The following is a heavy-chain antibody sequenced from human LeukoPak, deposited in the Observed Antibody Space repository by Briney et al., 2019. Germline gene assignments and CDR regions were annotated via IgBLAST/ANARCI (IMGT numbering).Heavy chain of an antibody. V-gene: IGHV1-18*01. CDR1: GYTFTTYS. CDR2: TSVNNGGT. D-gene: IGHD2-2*01. CDR3: ATATQPRGYFLH. J-gene: IGHJ1*01. Sequence: ASVTVSCKASGYTFTTYSPAWVRQAPGQRLEWMGWTSVNNGGTNYAQSFQDTITLNRDISTTTAYLEMRSLRSDDTAIIYCATATQPRGYFLHWGQGTLVTVSS.